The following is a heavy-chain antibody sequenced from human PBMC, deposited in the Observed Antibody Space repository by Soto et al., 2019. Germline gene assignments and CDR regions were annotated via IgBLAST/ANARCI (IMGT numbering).Heavy chain of an antibody. CDR1: GFTFTNYV. CDR3: AIDFYRDAYTTGFFDY. CDR2: ISGSGTIT. V-gene: IGHV3-23*01. D-gene: IGHD4-4*01. J-gene: IGHJ4*02. Sequence: PGGSLRLSCAASGFTFTNYVMTWVRQAPWKGLEWVSSISGSGTITYYADSVKGRFTISRDNSKNTLSLQMNSLRAEDTAVYYCAIDFYRDAYTTGFFDYWGQGTLVTVSS.